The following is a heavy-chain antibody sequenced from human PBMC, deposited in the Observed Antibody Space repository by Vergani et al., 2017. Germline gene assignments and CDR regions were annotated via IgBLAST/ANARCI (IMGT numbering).Heavy chain of an antibody. D-gene: IGHD2-2*02. CDR3: ARDIVVVPAAIRRPYYYYMDV. CDR1: GYTFTSYD. V-gene: IGHV1-46*03. CDR2: IYPSGGT. Sequence: QVQLVQSGAEVKKPGASVQVSCKASGYTFTSYDMHWVRQAPGQGLEWMGKIYPSGGTNHAQKFQGRVTMTKDTSTSTVDMELSSLRSEDTAMYYCARDIVVVPAAIRRPYYYYMDVWGKGTTVTVSS. J-gene: IGHJ6*03.